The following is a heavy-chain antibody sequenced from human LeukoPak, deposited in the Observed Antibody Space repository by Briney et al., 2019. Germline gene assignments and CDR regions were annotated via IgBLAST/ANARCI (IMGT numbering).Heavy chain of an antibody. V-gene: IGHV3-73*01. CDR3: TLHDYGDPFDY. Sequence: GGSLRLSCAASGFTFSGSAMHWVRQASGKGLEWVGRIRSKANSYATAYAASVKGRFTISRDDSKNTAYLQMNSLKAEDTAVYYCTLHDYGDPFDYWGQGTLVTVSS. CDR1: GFTFSGSA. J-gene: IGHJ4*02. CDR2: IRSKANSYAT. D-gene: IGHD4-17*01.